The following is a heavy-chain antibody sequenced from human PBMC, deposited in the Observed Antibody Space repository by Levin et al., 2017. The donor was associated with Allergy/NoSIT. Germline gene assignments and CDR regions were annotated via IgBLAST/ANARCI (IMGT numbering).Heavy chain of an antibody. Sequence: SETLSLTCAVYGGSFSGYYWSWIRQPPGKGLEWIGEINHSGSTNYNPSLKSRVTISVDTSKNQFSLKLSSVTAADTAVYYCASQRGSSGSLYWGQGTLVTVSS. CDR1: GGSFSGYY. CDR2: INHSGST. J-gene: IGHJ4*02. V-gene: IGHV4-34*01. CDR3: ASQRGSSGSLY. D-gene: IGHD3-22*01.